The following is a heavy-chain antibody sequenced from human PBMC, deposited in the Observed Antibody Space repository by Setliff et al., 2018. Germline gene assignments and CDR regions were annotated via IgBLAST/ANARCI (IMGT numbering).Heavy chain of an antibody. Sequence: KPSETLSLTCAVYDGSFSDYYWSWIRQPPGKGLEWIGEINHYGSTKYKSSLKSRVTISVDTPKNQFSLRLTSVTAADTAVYYCAKFGPLDLTGDWAFDNWGQGTLVTVST. D-gene: IGHD7-27*01. J-gene: IGHJ4*02. V-gene: IGHV4-34*01. CDR2: INHYGST. CDR1: DGSFSDYY. CDR3: AKFGPLDLTGDWAFDN.